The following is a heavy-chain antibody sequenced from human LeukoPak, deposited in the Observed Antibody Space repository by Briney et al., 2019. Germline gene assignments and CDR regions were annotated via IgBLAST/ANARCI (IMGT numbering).Heavy chain of an antibody. CDR3: ATGTGYSTHYSYYYGMDV. CDR2: FDPEDGET. V-gene: IGHV1-24*01. D-gene: IGHD3-22*01. CDR1: GYTLTELS. J-gene: IGHJ6*02. Sequence: ASVKVSCKVSGYTLTELSMHWVRQAPGKGLEWMGGFDPEDGETIYAQKFQGRVTMTEDTSTDTAYMELSSLRSEDTAVYYCATGTGYSTHYSYYYGMDVWGQGTTVTVSS.